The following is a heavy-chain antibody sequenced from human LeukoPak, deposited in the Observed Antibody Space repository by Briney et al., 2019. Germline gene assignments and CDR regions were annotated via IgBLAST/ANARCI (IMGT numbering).Heavy chain of an antibody. Sequence: ASVKVSCKASGYTFNTYGISWVRQAPGQGLEWMGLISAYSGNTNFAQKLQGRVTMTTDTSTSTAYMELRSLRSDDTAVYFCARGADTGSYGSLVYFDYWGQGTLVTVSS. CDR3: ARGADTGSYGSLVYFDY. J-gene: IGHJ4*02. CDR2: ISAYSGNT. D-gene: IGHD3-16*01. V-gene: IGHV1-18*01. CDR1: GYTFNTYG.